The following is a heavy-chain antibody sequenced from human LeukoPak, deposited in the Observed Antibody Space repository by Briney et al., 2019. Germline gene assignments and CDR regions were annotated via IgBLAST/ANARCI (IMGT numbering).Heavy chain of an antibody. Sequence: PGGSLRLSCAASGFTFSSYGMHWVRQAPGKGLEWVAVIWYGGSNKYYADSVKGRFTISRDNSKNTLYLQMNSLRAEDTAVYYCAKSSGRYGSGSYYNVAYWGQGTLVTVSS. CDR2: IWYGGSNK. CDR3: AKSSGRYGSGSYYNVAY. V-gene: IGHV3-30*02. CDR1: GFTFSSYG. D-gene: IGHD3-10*01. J-gene: IGHJ4*02.